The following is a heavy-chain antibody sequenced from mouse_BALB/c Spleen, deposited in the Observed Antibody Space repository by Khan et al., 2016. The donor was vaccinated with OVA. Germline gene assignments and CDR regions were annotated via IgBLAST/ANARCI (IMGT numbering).Heavy chain of an antibody. CDR2: INPYNVGT. J-gene: IGHJ4*01. CDR3: ARYASNPYYAMDY. CDR1: GYTFTSYV. Sequence: VQLQQSGPELVKPGASVKMSCKASGYTFTSYVMHWVKQKPGQGLEWIGYINPYNVGTIHNEKFRGKATLTSDKSSSTAYMELSSLTSEDSAVYYCARYASNPYYAMDYWGQGTSVTVSS. V-gene: IGHV1S136*01. D-gene: IGHD2-5*01.